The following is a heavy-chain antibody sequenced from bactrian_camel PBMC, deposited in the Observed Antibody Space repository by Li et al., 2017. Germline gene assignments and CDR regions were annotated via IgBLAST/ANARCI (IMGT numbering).Heavy chain of an antibody. J-gene: IGHJ6*01. V-gene: IGHV3S53*01. CDR2: LASDGRI. CDR1: AYTPANVR. D-gene: IGHD1*01. Sequence: VQLVESGGGSVQAGGSLRLSCAFDAYTPANVRMAWFRQAPGKEREGVASLASDGRINYADSVKGRFTISKDNRKNILYLQMNSLTPGDTAMYYCTARYEFGLGACRGVGGLGFWGQGTQVTVS. CDR3: TARYEFGLGACRGVGGLGF.